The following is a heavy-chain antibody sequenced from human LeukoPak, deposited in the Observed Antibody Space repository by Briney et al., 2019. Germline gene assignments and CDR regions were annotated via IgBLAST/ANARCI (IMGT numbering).Heavy chain of an antibody. CDR3: AKDLGSHVDIVATM. CDR1: GFTFSSYG. CDR2: ISYDGSNK. D-gene: IGHD5-12*01. J-gene: IGHJ4*02. Sequence: PGGSLRLSCAASGFTFSSYGMHWVRQAPGKGLEWVAVISYDGSNKYYADSVKGRFTISRDNSKNTLYLQMNSLRAEDTAVYYCAKDLGSHVDIVATMWGQGTLVTVSS. V-gene: IGHV3-30*18.